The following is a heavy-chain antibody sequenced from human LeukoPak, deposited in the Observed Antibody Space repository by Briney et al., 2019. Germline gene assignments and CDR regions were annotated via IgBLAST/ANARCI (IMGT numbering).Heavy chain of an antibody. Sequence: SETLSLTCTASGGSINNYYWSWLRQPPGKGLEWIGYIHYSGSTNYNFSLKSRVTISVDTSKSQFSLKLSSVTAADTAVYYCARGAGWYEYWGQGTLVTVSS. CDR3: ARGAGWYEY. CDR2: IHYSGST. CDR1: GGSINNYY. J-gene: IGHJ4*02. V-gene: IGHV4-59*01. D-gene: IGHD6-19*01.